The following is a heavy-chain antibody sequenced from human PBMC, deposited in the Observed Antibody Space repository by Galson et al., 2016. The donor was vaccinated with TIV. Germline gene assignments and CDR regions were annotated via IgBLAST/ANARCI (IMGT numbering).Heavy chain of an antibody. D-gene: IGHD2-21*01. J-gene: IGHJ4*02. CDR3: AKESDWGVAELDF. Sequence: SVKVSCKASGYRFIGYYIHWVRQAPGRGPEWMGCINPGNGDTKYAQIFQGSVTLTWDTSVSTAYMELTSLRSDDTAVYFCAKESDWGVAELDFGGQGTPVSVFS. V-gene: IGHV1-2*02. CDR2: INPGNGDT. CDR1: GYRFIGYY.